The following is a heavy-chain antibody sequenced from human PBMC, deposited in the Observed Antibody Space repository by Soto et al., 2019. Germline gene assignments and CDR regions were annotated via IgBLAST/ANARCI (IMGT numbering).Heavy chain of an antibody. CDR1: GFTFSSYA. D-gene: IGHD3-10*01. CDR2: ISGSGGST. J-gene: IGHJ4*02. V-gene: IGHV3-23*01. Sequence: GGSLRLSCAASGFTFSSYAMSWVRQAPGKGLEWVSAISGSGGSTYYADSVKGRFTISRDNSKNTLYLQMNSLRAEDTAVYYCETAMVRESFDYWGQGTLVTVSS. CDR3: ETAMVRESFDY.